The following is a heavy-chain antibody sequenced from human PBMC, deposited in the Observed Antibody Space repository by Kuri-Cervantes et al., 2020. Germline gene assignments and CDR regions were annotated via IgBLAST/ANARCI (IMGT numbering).Heavy chain of an antibody. V-gene: IGHV4-61*01. CDR2: IYYSGTT. Sequence: SETLSLTCAVSGYSISSGYYWSWVRQPPGKGLEWIGYIYYSGTTNYNPPLKSRVTMSVDTSKNQLSLRLSSVTAADTAVYYCASASGYLNYWGQGTLVTVSS. CDR3: ASASGYLNY. D-gene: IGHD2-15*01. CDR1: GYSISSGYY. J-gene: IGHJ4*02.